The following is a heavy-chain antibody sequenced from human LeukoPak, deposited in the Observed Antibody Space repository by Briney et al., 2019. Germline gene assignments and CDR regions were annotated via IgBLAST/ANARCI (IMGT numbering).Heavy chain of an antibody. CDR2: VYHTGDT. Sequence: SGTLSLTCAVSGDSISSSHWWSWVRQPPGKGLEWIGEVYHTGDTNYNPSLKSRVTISVDTSKNQFSLKLSSVTAADTAVYYCASGIQLWLSWGQGTLVTVSS. CDR1: GDSISSSHW. D-gene: IGHD5-18*01. CDR3: ASGIQLWLS. J-gene: IGHJ4*02. V-gene: IGHV4-4*02.